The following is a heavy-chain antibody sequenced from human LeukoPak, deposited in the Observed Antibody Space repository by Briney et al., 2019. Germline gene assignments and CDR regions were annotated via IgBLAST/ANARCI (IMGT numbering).Heavy chain of an antibody. V-gene: IGHV5-51*01. D-gene: IGHD6-13*01. CDR1: GYRFTSYW. Sequence: GESLKISCKGSGYRFTSYWIGWVRPMPGKGLEWMGIIYPGDSDTRYSPSFQGQVTISADKSISTSYLQWSSLKASDTAMYYCASPYSSSWGGFDYWGQGTLVTVSS. CDR2: IYPGDSDT. CDR3: ASPYSSSWGGFDY. J-gene: IGHJ4*02.